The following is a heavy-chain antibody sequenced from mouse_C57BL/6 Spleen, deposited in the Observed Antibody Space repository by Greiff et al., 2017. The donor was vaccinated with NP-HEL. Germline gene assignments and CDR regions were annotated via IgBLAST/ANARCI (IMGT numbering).Heavy chain of an antibody. J-gene: IGHJ4*01. CDR3: AREKAYDSSLSMDY. Sequence: VQLQQSGPELVKPGASVKISCKASGYAFSSSWMNWVKQRPGKGLEWIGRIYPGDGDTNYNGKFKGKATLTADKASSTAYMQLSSLTSEDSAVYFCAREKAYDSSLSMDYWGQGTSVTVSS. CDR1: GYAFSSSW. CDR2: IYPGDGDT. D-gene: IGHD2-4*01. V-gene: IGHV1-82*01.